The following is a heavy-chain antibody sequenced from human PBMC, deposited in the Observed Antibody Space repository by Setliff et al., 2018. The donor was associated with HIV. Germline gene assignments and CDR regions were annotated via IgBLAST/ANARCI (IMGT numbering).Heavy chain of an antibody. D-gene: IGHD6-19*01. CDR3: ARTLYSSFPSFDY. J-gene: IGHJ4*02. Sequence: ASVKVSCKSSGYTFTGSFMHWVRQAPGQGLEWMGGFDPEDNKIVYAQKFQGRVTTTEDTSTDTAYMELSGLRSDDTALYYCARTLYSSFPSFDYWGQGTLVTVSS. CDR2: FDPEDNKI. V-gene: IGHV1-24*01. CDR1: GYTFTGSF.